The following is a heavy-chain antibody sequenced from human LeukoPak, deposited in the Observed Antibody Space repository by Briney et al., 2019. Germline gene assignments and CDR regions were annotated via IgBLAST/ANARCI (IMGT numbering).Heavy chain of an antibody. D-gene: IGHD2-15*01. CDR1: GFTISNYG. Sequence: GGSLRLSCAASGFTISNYGMNWVRQAPGKGLEWVSTISGGGGSTYYADSVKGRFTISRDNSKNTLYLQMNSLRAEDTAIYYCAKSSGGSYSWFDPWGPGTLVTVSS. V-gene: IGHV3-23*01. J-gene: IGHJ5*02. CDR2: ISGGGGST. CDR3: AKSSGGSYSWFDP.